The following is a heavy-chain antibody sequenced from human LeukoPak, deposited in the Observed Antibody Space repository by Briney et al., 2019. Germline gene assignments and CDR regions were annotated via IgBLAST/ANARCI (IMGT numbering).Heavy chain of an antibody. D-gene: IGHD5-18*01. V-gene: IGHV3-23*01. CDR3: AKTYRDYFDY. CDR1: GFTLNSYA. CDR2: I. J-gene: IGHJ4*02. Sequence: GGSLRLSCAASGFTLNSYAMNWVRQAPGKGLEWISAIYADSVKGRFTISRDNAKNTASLQLNSLRAEDTAIYYCAKTYRDYFDYWGRGTLVTVSS.